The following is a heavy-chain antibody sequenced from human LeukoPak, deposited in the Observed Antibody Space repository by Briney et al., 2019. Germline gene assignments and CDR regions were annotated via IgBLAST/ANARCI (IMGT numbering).Heavy chain of an antibody. J-gene: IGHJ5*02. CDR3: ANMVRGVIIWFDP. V-gene: IGHV3-23*01. CDR2: ISGSGGST. D-gene: IGHD3-10*01. CDR1: GFTFSSYA. Sequence: GGSLRLSCAASGFTFSSYAMSCVRQAPGKGLEWVSAISGSGGSTYYADSVKGRFTISRDNSKNTLYLQMNSLRAEDTAVYYCANMVRGVIIWFDPWGQGTLVTVSS.